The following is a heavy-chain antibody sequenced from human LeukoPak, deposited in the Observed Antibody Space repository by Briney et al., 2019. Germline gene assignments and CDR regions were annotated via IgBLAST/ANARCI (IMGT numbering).Heavy chain of an antibody. V-gene: IGHV3-48*03. J-gene: IGHJ4*02. Sequence: GGSLRLSCAASGFTFSSYEMNWVRQAPGKGLEWVSYISSSGSTIYYADSVKGRFTISRDNAKNSLYLQMNSLRAEDTAVYYCASLCYYDSSGYYPGDYWGQGTLVTVSS. CDR2: ISSSGSTI. CDR3: ASLCYYDSSGYYPGDY. D-gene: IGHD3-22*01. CDR1: GFTFSSYE.